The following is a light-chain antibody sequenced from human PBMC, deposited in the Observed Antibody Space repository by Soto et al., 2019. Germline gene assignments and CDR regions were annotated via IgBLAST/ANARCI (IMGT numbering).Light chain of an antibody. CDR3: QQYCSSPT. CDR1: QSVSSSY. J-gene: IGKJ1*01. V-gene: IGKV3-20*01. CDR2: GAS. Sequence: EIVLTQSPGTLSLSPGERATLSRRASQSVSSSYLAWYQQKPGQAPRLLIYGASSRATGIPDRFSGSGSGTDFTLTISRLEPEDFAVYYCQQYCSSPTFGQGTKVEIK.